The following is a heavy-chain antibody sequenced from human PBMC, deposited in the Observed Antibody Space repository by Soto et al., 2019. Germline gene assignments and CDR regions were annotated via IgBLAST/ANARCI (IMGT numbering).Heavy chain of an antibody. CDR2: IIPIFGTA. CDR3: ARSPMGYDILTGYYYYYGMDV. CDR1: GGTFSSYA. D-gene: IGHD3-9*01. J-gene: IGHJ6*02. V-gene: IGHV1-69*12. Sequence: QVQLVQSGAEVKKPGSSVKVSCKASGGTFSSYAISWVRQAPGQGLEWMGGIIPIFGTANYAQKFQGRVTITADESTSTAYMELSSLSSEDTAVYYCARSPMGYDILTGYYYYYGMDVWGQGTTVTVSS.